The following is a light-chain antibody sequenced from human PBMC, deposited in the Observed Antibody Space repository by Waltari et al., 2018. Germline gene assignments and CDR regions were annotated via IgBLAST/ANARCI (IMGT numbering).Light chain of an antibody. CDR2: YGS. V-gene: IGLV3-21*01. J-gene: IGLJ2*01. Sequence: SYVLTQPPSASEAPGKTARITCGGDHIGRKSVQWYQQKAGQAPLLLIYYGSDRPSGIPERFSGSNSENAATLTISRVEVADEAAYYCQVWDSNSDLVVFGGGTKLTVL. CDR1: HIGRKS. CDR3: QVWDSNSDLVV.